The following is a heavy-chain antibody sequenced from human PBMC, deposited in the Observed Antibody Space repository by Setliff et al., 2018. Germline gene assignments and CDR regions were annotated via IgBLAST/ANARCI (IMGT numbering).Heavy chain of an antibody. J-gene: IGHJ4*02. V-gene: IGHV1-69*10. Sequence: GASVKVSCKASGGTFSSYAISWVRQAPGQGLEWMGGIIPILGIANYAQKFQGRVTITADKSTSTAYMELSSLRSEDTAVYYCARVDGAVNYFDYWGQGTLVTVSS. CDR2: IIPILGIA. CDR3: ARVDGAVNYFDY. CDR1: GGTFSSYA. D-gene: IGHD3-10*01.